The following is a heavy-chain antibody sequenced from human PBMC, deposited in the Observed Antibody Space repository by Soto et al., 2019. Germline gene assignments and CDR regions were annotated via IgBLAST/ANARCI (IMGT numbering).Heavy chain of an antibody. Sequence: EVQLVESGGVVVQPGGSLRLSCAASGFTFDDFTMHWFRRAPGKGLEWVSLISWDGDTSYYGDSVKGRFTISRDNNRNSLYLQMDSMRTEDTAFYYCAKDGAGIAVAGNFDYWGQGTLVTVSS. CDR3: AKDGAGIAVAGNFDY. CDR2: ISWDGDTS. J-gene: IGHJ4*02. V-gene: IGHV3-43*01. CDR1: GFTFDDFT. D-gene: IGHD6-19*01.